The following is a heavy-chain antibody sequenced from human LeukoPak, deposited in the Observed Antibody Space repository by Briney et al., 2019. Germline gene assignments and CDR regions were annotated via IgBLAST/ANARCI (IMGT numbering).Heavy chain of an antibody. Sequence: ASVKVSCKVSGYTLTELSMHWVRQAPGKGREWMGGFDPQDGETIYAQKFQGRVTMTEDTSTGTAYMELSSLRSEDTAVYYCATGGGFGERFDYWGQGTLVTVSS. D-gene: IGHD3-10*01. CDR3: ATGGGFGERFDY. CDR2: FDPQDGET. CDR1: GYTLTELS. V-gene: IGHV1-24*01. J-gene: IGHJ4*02.